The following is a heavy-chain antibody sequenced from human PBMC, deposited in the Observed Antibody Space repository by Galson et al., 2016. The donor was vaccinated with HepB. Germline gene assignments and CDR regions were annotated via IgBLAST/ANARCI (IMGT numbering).Heavy chain of an antibody. J-gene: IGHJ5*02. CDR3: AKDRGGAVPNWFDP. Sequence: SLRLSCAASGFTFNYYAMSWVRQAPGKGLEWVSAIGGSGGRTYYADSVKGRFTISRDNSKNTLYLQMNSLRAGDTAVYYCAKDRGGAVPNWFDPWGQGTLVTVSS. V-gene: IGHV3-23*01. D-gene: IGHD3-16*01. CDR1: GFTFNYYA. CDR2: IGGSGGRT.